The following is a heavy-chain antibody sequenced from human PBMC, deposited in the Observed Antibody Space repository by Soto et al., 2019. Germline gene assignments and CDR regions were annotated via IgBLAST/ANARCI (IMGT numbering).Heavy chain of an antibody. Sequence: ASVKVSCKASGYTFTSYGISWVRQAPGQGLEWMGWISAYNGNTNYAQKLQGRVTMTTDTSTSTAYMELRSLRSDDTAVYYCARGNYYDSSGYYVPDYWGQGTLVTVSS. CDR2: ISAYNGNT. CDR1: GYTFTSYG. D-gene: IGHD3-22*01. CDR3: ARGNYYDSSGYYVPDY. J-gene: IGHJ4*02. V-gene: IGHV1-18*01.